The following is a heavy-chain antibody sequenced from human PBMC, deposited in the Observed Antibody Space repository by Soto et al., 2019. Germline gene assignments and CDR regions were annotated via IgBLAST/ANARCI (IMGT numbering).Heavy chain of an antibody. Sequence: KAGGSLRLSCAASGFTFSSYSMNWVRQAPGKGLEWVSSISSSSSYIYYADSVKGRFTISRDNAKNSLYLQMNSLRAEDTAVYYCASPATHYGAEGGGDAFDIWGQGTMVTVSS. CDR2: ISSSSSYI. D-gene: IGHD4-17*01. V-gene: IGHV3-21*01. CDR1: GFTFSSYS. CDR3: ASPATHYGAEGGGDAFDI. J-gene: IGHJ3*02.